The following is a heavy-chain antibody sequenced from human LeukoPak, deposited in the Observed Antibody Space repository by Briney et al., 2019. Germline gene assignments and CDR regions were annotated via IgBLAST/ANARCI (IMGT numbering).Heavy chain of an antibody. D-gene: IGHD4/OR15-4a*01. CDR1: GGSISNNY. CDR3: ARDKSGPTAHYDVFDI. J-gene: IGHJ3*02. CDR2: IYYSGST. V-gene: IGHV4-59*01. Sequence: SETLSLTCTVSGGSISNNYWNWHWIRQPQGRGLEWIGYIYYSGSTNYNPSLRSRVTIAVDKSNNQVSLKLSSVTAADTAMYYCARDKSGPTAHYDVFDIWGQGTMVTVSS.